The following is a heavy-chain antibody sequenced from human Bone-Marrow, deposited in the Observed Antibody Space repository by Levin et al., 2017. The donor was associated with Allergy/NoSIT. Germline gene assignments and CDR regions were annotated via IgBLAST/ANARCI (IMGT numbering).Heavy chain of an antibody. CDR2: IYYTGST. Sequence: SETLSLTCNVSGGSVSRGSYYWSWIRQPPGKGLEWIGYIYYTGSTNYNPSLKSRVAISIDTWKNQLSLKLSSVTAADTAVYYCARAPADSSGWFGEYYFDYWGQGTLVTVSS. V-gene: IGHV4-61*01. CDR3: ARAPADSSGWFGEYYFDY. J-gene: IGHJ4*02. D-gene: IGHD6-19*01. CDR1: GGSVSRGSYY.